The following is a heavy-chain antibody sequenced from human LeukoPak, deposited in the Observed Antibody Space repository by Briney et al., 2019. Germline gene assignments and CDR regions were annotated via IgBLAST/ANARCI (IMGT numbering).Heavy chain of an antibody. V-gene: IGHV3-23*01. CDR2: ISGSGGNT. Sequence: GGSLRLSCAASGFTFSNYAMSWVRQAPGKGLEWVSGISGSGGNTYYADSVKGRFTISRDNSRNTVILEMNTLKTEDTAVYFCAAFITTKLDYWGQGILVTVSS. CDR1: GFTFSNYA. CDR3: AAFITTKLDY. D-gene: IGHD3-22*01. J-gene: IGHJ4*02.